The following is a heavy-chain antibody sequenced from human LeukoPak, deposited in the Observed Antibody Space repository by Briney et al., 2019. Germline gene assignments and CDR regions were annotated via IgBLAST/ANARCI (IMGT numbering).Heavy chain of an antibody. D-gene: IGHD3-10*01. CDR1: GYTFTSYG. Sequence: AASVKVSCKTSGYTFTSYGINWVRQAPGQGLEWMGWINVYNGNTKYSQKFQDRVTITRDTSASTAYMELTNLTSEDTAVYYCARDNLLWFGELSDYYYYGMDVWGQGTTVTVSS. V-gene: IGHV1-18*01. CDR3: ARDNLLWFGELSDYYYYGMDV. CDR2: INVYNGNT. J-gene: IGHJ6*02.